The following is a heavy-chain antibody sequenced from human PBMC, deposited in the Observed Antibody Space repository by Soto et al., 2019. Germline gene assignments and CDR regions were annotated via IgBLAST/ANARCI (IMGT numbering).Heavy chain of an antibody. CDR1: GYSFTSYW. CDR3: ARRDGSGSYSLPRRYGMDV. D-gene: IGHD3-10*01. CDR2: IYPGDSDT. J-gene: IGHJ6*02. Sequence: GESLKISCKGSGYSFTSYWIGWVRQMPGKGLEWMGIIYPGDSDTRYSPSFQGQVTISADKSISTAYLQWSSLKASDTAMYYCARRDGSGSYSLPRRYGMDVWGQGTTVTVSS. V-gene: IGHV5-51*01.